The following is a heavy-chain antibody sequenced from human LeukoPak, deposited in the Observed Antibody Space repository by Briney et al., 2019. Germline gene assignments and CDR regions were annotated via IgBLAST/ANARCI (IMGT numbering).Heavy chain of an antibody. Sequence: PGGSLRLSCAASGFTFNSYGMHWVRQAPGKGLEWVAVIWYDGSHQYYIDSVRGRFTISRDNSKNTLDLQMNSLRAEDTAVYYCASLFDYWGQGTLVTVSS. CDR2: IWYDGSHQ. V-gene: IGHV3-33*01. CDR3: ASLFDY. CDR1: GFTFNSYG. J-gene: IGHJ4*02.